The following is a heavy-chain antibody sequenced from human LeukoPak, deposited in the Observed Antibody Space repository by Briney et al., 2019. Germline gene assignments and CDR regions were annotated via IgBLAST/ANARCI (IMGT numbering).Heavy chain of an antibody. J-gene: IGHJ4*02. Sequence: SETLSLTCAVYGGSFDGYYWSWIRQPPGKGLEWIGEINHSGVTNYNPSLESRVTISVDTSQNQFSLKLSSVTAADTAVYYCARLRWELLEDYFDYWGQGTLVTVSS. CDR3: ARLRWELLEDYFDY. CDR2: INHSGVT. CDR1: GGSFDGYY. V-gene: IGHV4-34*01. D-gene: IGHD1-26*01.